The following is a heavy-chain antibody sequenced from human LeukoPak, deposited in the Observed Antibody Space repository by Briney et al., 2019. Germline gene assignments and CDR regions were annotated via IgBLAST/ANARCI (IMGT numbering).Heavy chain of an antibody. D-gene: IGHD1-26*01. CDR3: ARGPWISPRMPPSNYGAEFDY. CDR2: INAGNGNT. J-gene: IGHJ4*02. CDR1: GYTFTSYA. Sequence: GASVKVSCKASGYTFTSYAMHWVRQAPGQRLEWMGWINAGNGNTKYSQKFQGRVTITRDTSASTAYMELSSLRSEDTAVYYCARGPWISPRMPPSNYGAEFDYWGQGTLVTVSS. V-gene: IGHV1-3*01.